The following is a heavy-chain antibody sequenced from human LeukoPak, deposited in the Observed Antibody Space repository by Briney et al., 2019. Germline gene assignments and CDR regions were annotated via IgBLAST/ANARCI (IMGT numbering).Heavy chain of an antibody. V-gene: IGHV4-59*01. CDR3: ARVAVGYYVDY. CDR2: IYYSGST. CDR1: GGSISSYY. Sequence: PSETLSLTCTVSGGSISSYYWSWIRQPPGKGLEWIGYIYYSGSTNYNPSLKSRVTISVDTSKNQFSLMLSSVTAADTAVYYCARVAVGYYVDYWGQGTLVTVSS. D-gene: IGHD3-22*01. J-gene: IGHJ4*02.